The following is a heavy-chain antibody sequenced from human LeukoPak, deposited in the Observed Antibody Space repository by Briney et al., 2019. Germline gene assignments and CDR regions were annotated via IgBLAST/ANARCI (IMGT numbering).Heavy chain of an antibody. J-gene: IGHJ5*02. CDR1: GGSISSSSYY. V-gene: IGHV4-39*07. Sequence: PSETLSLTCTVSGGSISSSSYYWGWIRQPPGKGLEWIGSIYYSGSTYYNPSLKSRVTISVDTSKNQFSLKLSSVSAADTAVYYCARDRWVTVTRPFDPWGQGTLVTVSS. D-gene: IGHD4-11*01. CDR2: IYYSGST. CDR3: ARDRWVTVTRPFDP.